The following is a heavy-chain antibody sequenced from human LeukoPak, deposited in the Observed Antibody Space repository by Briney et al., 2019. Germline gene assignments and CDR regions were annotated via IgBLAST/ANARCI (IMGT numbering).Heavy chain of an antibody. D-gene: IGHD3-3*01. CDR2: IKQDGSEK. CDR1: GFTFSSYA. J-gene: IGHJ4*02. Sequence: GGSLRLSCAASGFTFSSYAMSWVRQAPGKGLEWVANIKQDGSEKYYVDSVKGRFTISRDNAKNSLYLQMNSLRAEDTAVYYCARGRDFWSGYPKPGFDYWGQGTLVTVSS. CDR3: ARGRDFWSGYPKPGFDY. V-gene: IGHV3-7*01.